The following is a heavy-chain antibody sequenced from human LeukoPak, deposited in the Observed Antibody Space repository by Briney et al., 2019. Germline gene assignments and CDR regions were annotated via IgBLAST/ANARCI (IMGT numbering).Heavy chain of an antibody. V-gene: IGHV1-18*01. J-gene: IGHJ4*02. CDR3: ASGSYYPFDF. CDR2: ISAYSGNT. Sequence: ASVKVSCKASGYSFTSYGITWVQQAPGQGLEWVGYISAYSGNTQSGQNVQGRVTMTTDASTSTAYMELRSLKSDDTAVYFCASGSYYPFDFWGQGTLVTVSS. D-gene: IGHD1-26*01. CDR1: GYSFTSYG.